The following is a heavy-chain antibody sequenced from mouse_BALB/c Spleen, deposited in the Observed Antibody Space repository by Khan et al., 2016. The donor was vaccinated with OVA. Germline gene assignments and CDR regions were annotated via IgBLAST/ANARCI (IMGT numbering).Heavy chain of an antibody. CDR1: GYSITSGYS. CDR3: AREAGYYGY. J-gene: IGHJ2*01. CDR2: IHYSGST. D-gene: IGHD2-3*01. V-gene: IGHV3-1*02. Sequence: EVQLQESGPDLVKPSQSLSLTCTVTGYSITSGYSWHWIRQFQGNKLEWMGYIHYSGSTNYNPSLKSRISITRDTSKNQFFLQLNSVTTEDTATYYCAREAGYYGYWGQGTTLTVSS.